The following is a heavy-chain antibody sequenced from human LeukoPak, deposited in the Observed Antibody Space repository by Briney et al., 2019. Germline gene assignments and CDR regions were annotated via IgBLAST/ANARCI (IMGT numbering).Heavy chain of an antibody. J-gene: IGHJ6*02. V-gene: IGHV3-23*01. CDR2: ITGTGSDT. CDR3: ARDLYSSGWSDYGMDV. CDR1: EFTFSSYV. D-gene: IGHD6-19*01. Sequence: GGSLRLSCTASEFTFSSYVMSWVRQAPGKGLEWVSAITGTGSDTYYADSVKGRFTVSRDNSRNTLYLQMNSLRAEDTDVYYCARDLYSSGWSDYGMDVWGQGTTVTVFS.